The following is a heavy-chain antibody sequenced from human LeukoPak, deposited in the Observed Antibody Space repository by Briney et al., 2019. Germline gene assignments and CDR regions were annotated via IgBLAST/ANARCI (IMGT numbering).Heavy chain of an antibody. CDR3: ARDPVRQQLVPLLGYYYGMDV. J-gene: IGHJ6*02. CDR1: GFTFSSYS. D-gene: IGHD6-13*01. V-gene: IGHV3-21*01. CDR2: ISSSSSYI. Sequence: PGGSLRLSCAASGFTFSSYSMNWVRQAPGKGLEWVSSISSSSSYIYYADSVKGRFTISRDNAKNSLYLQMNSLRAEDTAVYYCARDPVRQQLVPLLGYYYGMDVWGQGTTVTVSS.